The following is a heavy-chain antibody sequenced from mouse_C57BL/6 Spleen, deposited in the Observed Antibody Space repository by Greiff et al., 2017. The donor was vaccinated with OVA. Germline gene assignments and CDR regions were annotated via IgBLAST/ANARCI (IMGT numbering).Heavy chain of an antibody. V-gene: IGHV5-4*01. CDR3: ARERGTTVVGAMDY. Sequence: EVMLVESGGGLVKPGGSLKLSCAASGFTFSSYAMSWVRQTPEKRLEWVATISDGGSYTYYPDNVKGRFTISRDNAKNNLYLQMSHLKSEDTAMYYCARERGTTVVGAMDYWGQGTSVTVSS. CDR1: GFTFSSYA. J-gene: IGHJ4*01. CDR2: ISDGGSYT. D-gene: IGHD1-1*01.